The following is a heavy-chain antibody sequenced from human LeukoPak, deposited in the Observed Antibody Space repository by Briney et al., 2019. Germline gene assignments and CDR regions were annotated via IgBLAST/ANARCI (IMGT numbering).Heavy chain of an antibody. J-gene: IGHJ6*03. CDR2: ISAYNGNT. CDR3: ASDFLRRVVVAASPMDV. D-gene: IGHD2-15*01. CDR1: GYTFTSYG. Sequence: ASVKVSCKASGYTFTSYGISWVRQAPGQGLEWMGWISAYNGNTNYAQKLQGRVTMTTDTSTSTAYMELRSLRSDDTAVYYCASDFLRRVVVAASPMDVWGKGTTVTVSS. V-gene: IGHV1-18*01.